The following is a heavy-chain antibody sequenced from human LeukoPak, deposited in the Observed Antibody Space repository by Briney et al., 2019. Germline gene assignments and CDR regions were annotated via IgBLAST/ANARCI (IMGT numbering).Heavy chain of an antibody. Sequence: ASVKVSCKASGYTFTSYGISWVRQAPGQGLEWMGWISAYNGNTNYAQKLQGRVTMTTDTSTSTAYMELRSLRSDDTAVYYCARDRDDYGDYGSPFDYWGQGTLVTVSS. D-gene: IGHD4-17*01. CDR1: GYTFTSYG. V-gene: IGHV1-18*01. J-gene: IGHJ4*02. CDR3: ARDRDDYGDYGSPFDY. CDR2: ISAYNGNT.